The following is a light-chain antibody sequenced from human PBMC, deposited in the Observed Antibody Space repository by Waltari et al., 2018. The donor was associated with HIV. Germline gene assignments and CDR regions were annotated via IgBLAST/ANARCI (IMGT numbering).Light chain of an antibody. CDR3: SSYTSSSTLYVV. Sequence: QSALTQPASVSGSPGQSITISCTGTSSAVGGYNYVSWYQQPPVKAPKLMIYDVSYRPSGVSSRFSGSKSCNTASLTISGLQAEDEADYYCSSYTSSSTLYVVFGGGTKLTVL. J-gene: IGLJ2*01. CDR1: SSAVGGYNY. V-gene: IGLV2-14*01. CDR2: DVS.